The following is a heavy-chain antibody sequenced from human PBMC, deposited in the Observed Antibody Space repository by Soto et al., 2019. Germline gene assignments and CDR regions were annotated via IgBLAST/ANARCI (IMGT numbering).Heavy chain of an antibody. V-gene: IGHV4-34*01. CDR3: ARGISMLVVVQTDAPDKYYFAS. CDR1: GGSFSGYY. J-gene: IGHJ4*02. CDR2: INHSGST. D-gene: IGHD2-8*02. Sequence: QVQLQQWGARLLKPSEMLSLTCAVYGGSFSGYYWTWIRQPPGKGLEWIWQINHSGSTKYNPSLRSRVTLSVDTSKNHFSLKLSSVTAADTAVYYCARGISMLVVVQTDAPDKYYFASWGLGTLVTVSS.